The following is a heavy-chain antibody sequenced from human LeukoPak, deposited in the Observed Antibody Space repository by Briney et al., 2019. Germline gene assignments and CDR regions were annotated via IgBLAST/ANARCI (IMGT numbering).Heavy chain of an antibody. Sequence: GGSLRLSCAASGFTFSTYWMHWVRQVPGKGLVCVSRINSDGSRTTYADSVKGRFTISRDNAKNTLYLQMNSLRAEDTAVYYCARRSSAIPSYFDLWGRGTLVTVSS. CDR2: INSDGSRT. J-gene: IGHJ2*01. CDR3: ARRSSAIPSYFDL. D-gene: IGHD2-2*02. CDR1: GFTFSTYW. V-gene: IGHV3-74*01.